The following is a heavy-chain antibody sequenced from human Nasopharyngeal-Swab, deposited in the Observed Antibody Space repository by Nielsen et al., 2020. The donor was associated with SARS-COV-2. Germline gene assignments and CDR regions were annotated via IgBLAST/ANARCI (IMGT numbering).Heavy chain of an antibody. CDR1: GYTFTSYG. D-gene: IGHD6-19*01. CDR3: ARDAWGSGWFVDAFDI. J-gene: IGHJ3*02. V-gene: IGHV1-18*01. CDR2: ISAYNGNT. Sequence: ASVKVSCKASGYTFTSYGISWVRQDPGQGLEWMGWISAYNGNTNYAQKLQGRVTMTTDTSTSTAYMELRSLRSDDTAVYYCARDAWGSGWFVDAFDIWGQGTMVTVSS.